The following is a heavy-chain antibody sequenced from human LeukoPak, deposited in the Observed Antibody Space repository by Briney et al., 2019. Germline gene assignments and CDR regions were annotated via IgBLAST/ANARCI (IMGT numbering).Heavy chain of an antibody. CDR3: ATLSSSWYRFDP. Sequence: ASVKVSCKASGYTFTSYDINWVRQATGQGLEWMGWMNPNSGNTNYAQKLQGRVTMTTDTSTSTAYMELRSLRSDDTAVYYCATLSSSWYRFDPWGQGTLVTVSS. D-gene: IGHD6-13*01. J-gene: IGHJ5*02. CDR1: GYTFTSYD. V-gene: IGHV1-18*01. CDR2: MNPNSGNT.